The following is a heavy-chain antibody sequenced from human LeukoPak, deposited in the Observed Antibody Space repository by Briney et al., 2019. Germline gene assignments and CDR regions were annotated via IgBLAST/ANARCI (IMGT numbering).Heavy chain of an antibody. CDR3: ARLGYSYGSALFDY. Sequence: SETLSLTCTVSGGSISSSSYYWGWIRQPPGKGLEWIGSIFYSGSTYYNPSLKSRVTISVDTSKNQFSLKLSSVTAADTAVYYCARLGYSYGSALFDYWGQGTLVTVSS. D-gene: IGHD5-18*01. J-gene: IGHJ4*02. CDR2: IFYSGST. V-gene: IGHV4-39*01. CDR1: GGSISSSSYY.